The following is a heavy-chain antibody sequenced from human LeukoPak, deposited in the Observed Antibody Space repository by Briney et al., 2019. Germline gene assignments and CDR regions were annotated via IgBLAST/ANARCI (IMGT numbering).Heavy chain of an antibody. CDR3: ARRYRFFSYYYYMDV. CDR2: ISSSSSTI. V-gene: IGHV3-48*01. CDR1: GFTFSSYS. Sequence: PGGSLRLSCAASGFTFSSYSMNWVRQAPGKGLEWVSYISSSSSTIYYADSVKGRFTISRDNAKNSLYLQMNSLRAEDTAVYYCARRYRFFSYYYYMDVWGKGTTVTVSS. D-gene: IGHD1-26*01. J-gene: IGHJ6*03.